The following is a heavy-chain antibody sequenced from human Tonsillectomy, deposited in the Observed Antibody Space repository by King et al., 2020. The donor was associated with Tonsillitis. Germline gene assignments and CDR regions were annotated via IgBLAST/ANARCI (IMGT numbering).Heavy chain of an antibody. CDR3: ASLYGDSAVLG. CDR2: IKYDESEK. Sequence: VQLVESGGGLVQPGGSLRLSCAASGFTFSNYWMSWVRQAPGKGLEWVANIKYDESEKYFGDSVRGRFRISGDNAKKSLYLQMSSLRVEEAAVYYCASLYGDSAVLGWGLGTLVTVSS. J-gene: IGHJ4*02. V-gene: IGHV3-7*03. D-gene: IGHD4-17*01. CDR1: GFTFSNYW.